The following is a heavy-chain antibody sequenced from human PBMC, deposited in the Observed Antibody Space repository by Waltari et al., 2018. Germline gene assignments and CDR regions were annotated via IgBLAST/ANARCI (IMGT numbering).Heavy chain of an antibody. D-gene: IGHD3-10*01. J-gene: IGHJ5*02. CDR1: GFSVSNYE. CDR2: ISSSGSDV. CDR3: ARDSKIWGDYFDP. Sequence: EVQVVESGGALVQPGGSLRISCAASGFSVSNYEMSWVRQAPGKGLEWTSYISSSGSDVSYADSVKGRFTISRDNTKNSLYLQMNSLRAEDTAVYYCARDSKIWGDYFDPWGQGTLVTVSS. V-gene: IGHV3-48*03.